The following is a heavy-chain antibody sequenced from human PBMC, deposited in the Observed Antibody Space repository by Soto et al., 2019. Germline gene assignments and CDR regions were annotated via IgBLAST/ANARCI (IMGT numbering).Heavy chain of an antibody. V-gene: IGHV3-23*01. CDR1: GFTFNFYA. CDR2: INGGGGST. CDR3: ATKDVTPGAY. Sequence: GGSLRLSCTASGFTFNFYAMTWVRQVPGKGLEWVSAINGGGGSTYYADSVEGRFTISRDNSKNTLYLQMTSLRADDTAVYYCATKDVTPGAYWGQGTLVTVSS. J-gene: IGHJ4*02. D-gene: IGHD2-15*01.